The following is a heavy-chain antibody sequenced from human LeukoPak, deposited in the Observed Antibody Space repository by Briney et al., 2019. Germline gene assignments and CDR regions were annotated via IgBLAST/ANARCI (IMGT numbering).Heavy chain of an antibody. CDR2: FDPEDGET. V-gene: IGHV1-24*01. CDR3: ATGGTYDRWAFDI. CDR1: GYTLTELS. Sequence: ASVKVSCKVSGYTLTELSMHWVRQAPGKGLEWMGGFDPEDGETIYAQKFQGRVTMTGDTSTDTAYMELSSLRSEDTAVYYCATGGTYDRWAFDIWGQGTMVTVSS. J-gene: IGHJ3*02. D-gene: IGHD3-22*01.